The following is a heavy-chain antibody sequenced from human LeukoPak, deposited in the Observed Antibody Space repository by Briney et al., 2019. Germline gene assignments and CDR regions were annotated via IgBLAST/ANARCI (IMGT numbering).Heavy chain of an antibody. Sequence: KPSETLSLTCAVYGGSFSGYYWSWIRQPPGKGLEWIGKINHSGSTNYNPSLKSRVTISVDTSKNQFSLKLSSVTAADTAVYYCARGGYCGGDCYSYIDYWGQGTLVTVSS. V-gene: IGHV4-34*01. J-gene: IGHJ4*02. CDR1: GGSFSGYY. D-gene: IGHD2-21*02. CDR2: INHSGST. CDR3: ARGGYCGGDCYSYIDY.